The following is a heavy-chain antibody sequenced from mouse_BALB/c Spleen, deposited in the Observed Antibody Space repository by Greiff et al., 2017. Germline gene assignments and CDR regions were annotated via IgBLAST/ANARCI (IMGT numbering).Heavy chain of an antibody. CDR2: ILPSIGRT. J-gene: IGHJ3*01. D-gene: IGHD2-10*02. Sequence: QVQLLQSGSDLRSPGSSVKLSCAAFDSAFFPFAYLCWVRQTPGPGFEWFGDILPSIGRTIYGEKVEDKATLDADTVSNTAYLELNSLTSEDSAIYYCARGYGNYSAWLAYWGQGTLVTVSA. CDR1: DSAFFPFAY. V-gene: IGHV15-2*02. CDR3: ARGYGNYSAWLAY.